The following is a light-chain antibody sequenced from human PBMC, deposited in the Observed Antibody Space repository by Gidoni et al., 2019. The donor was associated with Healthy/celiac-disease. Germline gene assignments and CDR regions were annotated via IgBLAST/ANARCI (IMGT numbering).Light chain of an antibody. J-gene: IGLJ2*01. CDR1: ALPKQY. CDR3: QSADSSGTYVV. Sequence: SYELTQPPSEPGSPGQTARITCSGDALPKQYAYWYQQKPGQAPVLVIYKDSETPSGIPERFSCSSSGTTVTLTISGVQAEDEADYYCQSADSSGTYVVFGGGTKLTVL. CDR2: KDS. V-gene: IGLV3-25*03.